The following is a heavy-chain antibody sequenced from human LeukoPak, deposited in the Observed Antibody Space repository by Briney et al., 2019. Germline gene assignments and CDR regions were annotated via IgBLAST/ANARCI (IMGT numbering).Heavy chain of an antibody. J-gene: IGHJ4*02. CDR3: ARYYYDSSGYSQYYFDY. Sequence: TLSLTCAVYGGSFSGYYWSWIRQPPGKGLEWIGEINHSGSTNYNPSLKSRVTISVDTSKNQFSLKLSSVTAADTAVYYCARYYYDSSGYSQYYFDYWGQGTLVTVSS. CDR1: GGSFSGYY. CDR2: INHSGST. D-gene: IGHD3-22*01. V-gene: IGHV4-34*01.